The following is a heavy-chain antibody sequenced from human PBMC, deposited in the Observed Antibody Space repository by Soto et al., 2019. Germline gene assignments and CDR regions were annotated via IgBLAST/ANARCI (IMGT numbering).Heavy chain of an antibody. J-gene: IGHJ3*02. CDR3: ARDHGGSYFVAFDI. CDR1: GYTFTSYA. Sequence: ASVKVSCKASGYTFTSYAMHWVRQAPGQRLEWMGWINAGNGNTKYSQKFQGRVTITRDTSTSTAYMELRSLRSDDTAVYYCARDHGGSYFVAFDIWGQGTMVTVSS. CDR2: INAGNGNT. D-gene: IGHD1-26*01. V-gene: IGHV1-3*01.